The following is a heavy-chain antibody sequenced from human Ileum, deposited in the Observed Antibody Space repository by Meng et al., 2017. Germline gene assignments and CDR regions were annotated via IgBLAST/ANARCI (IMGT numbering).Heavy chain of an antibody. Sequence: QIPLQGSGPTLGKPTQTLTLTCTFSGFSLSTSGVGVGWIRQPPGKALEWLALIYWNGDKRYSPSLKSRLTITKDTSKNQVVLTMTNMDPVDTATYYCAHRRGRYGSGSYYKYNWFDPWGQGTLVTVSS. CDR3: AHRRGRYGSGSYYKYNWFDP. CDR1: GFSLSTSGVG. CDR2: IYWNGDK. D-gene: IGHD3-10*01. J-gene: IGHJ5*02. V-gene: IGHV2-5*01.